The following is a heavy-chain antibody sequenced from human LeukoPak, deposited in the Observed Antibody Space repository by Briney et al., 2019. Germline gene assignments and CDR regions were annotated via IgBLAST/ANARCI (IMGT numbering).Heavy chain of an antibody. CDR1: VFTFSSYG. CDR2: INQGGSDK. CDR3: TRDRSRAEDD. V-gene: IGHV3-7*01. D-gene: IGHD1-14*01. Sequence: GGSLRLSCAASVFTFSSYGMHWVRQAPGKGLEWVANINQGGSDKYYVDSVKGRFTISRDNANNLLYLQMNSLRGEDTAVYYCTRDRSRAEDDWGQGTLVTVSS. J-gene: IGHJ4*02.